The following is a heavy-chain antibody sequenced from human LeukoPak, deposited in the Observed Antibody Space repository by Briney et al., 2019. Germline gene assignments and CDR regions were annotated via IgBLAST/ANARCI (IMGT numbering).Heavy chain of an antibody. Sequence: SETLSLTCTVSGGSLSSSSYYWGWIRHPPGRGLEWIGSIYYSGSTYYNPSLKSRVTISVDTSKNQFSLKLSSVTAADTAVYYCARRPPAGYSGYDPEYYFDYWGQGTLVTVSS. CDR2: IYYSGST. J-gene: IGHJ4*02. D-gene: IGHD5-12*01. V-gene: IGHV4-39*01. CDR1: GGSLSSSSYY. CDR3: ARRPPAGYSGYDPEYYFDY.